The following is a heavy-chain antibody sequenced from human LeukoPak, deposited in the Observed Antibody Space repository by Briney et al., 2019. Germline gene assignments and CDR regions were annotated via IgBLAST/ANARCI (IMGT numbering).Heavy chain of an antibody. J-gene: IGHJ4*02. CDR3: ARDPAWGAIDY. D-gene: IGHD7-27*01. V-gene: IGHV3-7*01. CDR1: GFSIGSSW. CDR2: MNEDGSGT. Sequence: GGSLRFSCAVSGFSIGSSWMSWVRQTPGKGLEWVPDMNEDGSGTYYVDSVKGRFTVSRDNAQNSVYLQMNSLRVEDTGVYYCARDPAWGAIDYWGQGTLVTVSS.